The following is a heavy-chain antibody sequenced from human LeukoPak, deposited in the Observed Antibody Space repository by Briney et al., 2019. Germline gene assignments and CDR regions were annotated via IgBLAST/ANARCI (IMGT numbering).Heavy chain of an antibody. V-gene: IGHV3-9*01. D-gene: IGHD6-19*01. CDR3: AKGSSGWYTDAFDI. J-gene: IGHJ3*02. CDR1: GFTFEDYV. CDR2: INWNTNSI. Sequence: PGRSLRLSCAASGFTFEDYVVHWVRQAPGKGLEWVSGINWNTNSIKYADSAKGRFTISRDNAKDSLYLQMNSLRAEDTAFYYCAKGSSGWYTDAFDIWGQGTMVTVSS.